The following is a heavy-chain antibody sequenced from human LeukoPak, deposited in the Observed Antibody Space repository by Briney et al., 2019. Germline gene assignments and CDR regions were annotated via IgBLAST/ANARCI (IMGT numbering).Heavy chain of an antibody. J-gene: IGHJ6*02. D-gene: IGHD2-15*01. CDR1: GGSFSGYY. CDR3: ARLGGTYYGMDV. Sequence: SETLSLTCAVYGGSFSGYYWSWIRQPPGKGLEWIGYIYYSGSTNYNPSLKSRVTISVDTSKNQFSLKLSSVTAADTAVYYCARLGGTYYGMDVWGQGTTVTVSS. CDR2: IYYSGST. V-gene: IGHV4-59*08.